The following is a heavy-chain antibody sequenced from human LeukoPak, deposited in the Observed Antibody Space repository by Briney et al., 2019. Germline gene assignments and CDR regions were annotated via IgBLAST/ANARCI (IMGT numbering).Heavy chain of an antibody. D-gene: IGHD3-10*02. J-gene: IGHJ6*03. V-gene: IGHV3-7*01. CDR2: IKQDGSEK. CDR3: ARDLSDLFEVYYYYYMDV. CDR1: GFTFSSYW. Sequence: GGSLRLSCAASGFTFSSYWMSWVRQAPGKGLEWVANIKQDGSEKYYVDSVKGRFTISRDNAKNSLYLQMNSLRAEDTAVYYCARDLSDLFEVYYYYYMDVWGKGTTVTVSS.